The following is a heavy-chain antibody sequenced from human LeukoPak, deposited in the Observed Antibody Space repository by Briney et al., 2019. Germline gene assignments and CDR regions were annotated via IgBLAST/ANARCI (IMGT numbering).Heavy chain of an antibody. CDR1: GYTFTSYG. CDR3: AREVTYYGSGSYY. J-gene: IGHJ4*02. Sequence: SENLFCKASGYTFTSYGISWAPHAPGQGLECMGWISAYNGTTNYAQKLQGRVTMTTDTSTSTAYMELRSLRSDDTAVYYCAREVTYYGSGSYYWGQGTLVTVSS. CDR2: ISAYNGTT. V-gene: IGHV1-18*01. D-gene: IGHD3-10*01.